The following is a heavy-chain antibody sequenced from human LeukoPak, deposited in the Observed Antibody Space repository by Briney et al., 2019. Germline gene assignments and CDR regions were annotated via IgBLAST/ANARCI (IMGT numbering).Heavy chain of an antibody. CDR2: INPSAGRT. CDR3: APSGYSYGQIDY. D-gene: IGHD5-18*01. CDR1: GYTFTGYY. V-gene: IGHV1-46*03. Sequence: ASVKVSCKASGYTFTGYYMHWVRQAPGQGLEWMGVINPSAGRTSYAQKFQGRVTMTRDMSTSTVYMELSSPRSEDTAVYYCAPSGYSYGQIDYWGQGTLVTVSS. J-gene: IGHJ4*02.